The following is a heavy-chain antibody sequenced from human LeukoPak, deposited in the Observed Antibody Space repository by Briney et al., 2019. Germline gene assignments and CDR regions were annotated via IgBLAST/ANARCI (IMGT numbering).Heavy chain of an antibody. D-gene: IGHD5-18*01. CDR3: ARDLGAAMVLYYFDY. V-gene: IGHV1-2*02. CDR2: INPNSGGT. Sequence: EASVKVSRKASGYTFTGYYMHWVRQAPGQGLEWMGWINPNSGGTNYAQKFQGRVTMTRDTSISTAYMELSRLRSDDTAVYYCARDLGAAMVLYYFDYWGQGTLVTVSS. CDR1: GYTFTGYY. J-gene: IGHJ4*02.